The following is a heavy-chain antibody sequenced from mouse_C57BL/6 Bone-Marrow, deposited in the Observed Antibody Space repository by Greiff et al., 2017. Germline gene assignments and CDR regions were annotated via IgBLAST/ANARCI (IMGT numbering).Heavy chain of an antibody. V-gene: IGHV2-2*01. CDR1: GFSLTSYG. CDR3: ARKLYDP. CDR2: IWSGGST. J-gene: IGHJ4*01. D-gene: IGHD2-12*01. Sequence: QVQLQQPGPGLVQPSQSLSITCTVSGFSLTSYGVHWVRQSPGKGLEWLGVIWSGGSTDYKAAFISRLSISKDNSTSKVFFKLNSLQADETAIYYCARKLYDPWGKGTSVTVSS.